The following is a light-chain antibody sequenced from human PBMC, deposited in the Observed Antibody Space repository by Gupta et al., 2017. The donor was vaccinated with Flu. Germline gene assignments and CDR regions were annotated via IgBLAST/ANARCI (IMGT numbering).Light chain of an antibody. J-gene: IGKJ4*01. CDR3: QQWDPYPVT. V-gene: IGKV1-9*01. CDR2: AVS. Sequence: DIQLTQSPSFLSASVGDRVAITCRASQAISHSLAWYQQKAGEGPKLLIYAVSTLHTGVPSRFSGSGSGTEFTLTISSLQPEDFGIYYCQQWDPYPVTFGGGTKVEVK. CDR1: QAISHS.